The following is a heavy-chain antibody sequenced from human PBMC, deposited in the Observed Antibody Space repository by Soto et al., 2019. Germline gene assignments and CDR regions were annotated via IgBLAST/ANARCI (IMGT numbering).Heavy chain of an antibody. V-gene: IGHV3-7*05. D-gene: IGHD1-26*01. CDR2: IDHDGGTR. Sequence: EVQLVESGGGLVQPGGSLRLSCAASGFSFSTYWMNWVHQAPGKGLEWVANIDHDGGTRGYVASVKGRFTISRDNAKNSLYLQMNSLGVDDTALYYCSSDLYSGTSDYWGQGTLVTVSS. CDR1: GFSFSTYW. CDR3: SSDLYSGTSDY. J-gene: IGHJ4*02.